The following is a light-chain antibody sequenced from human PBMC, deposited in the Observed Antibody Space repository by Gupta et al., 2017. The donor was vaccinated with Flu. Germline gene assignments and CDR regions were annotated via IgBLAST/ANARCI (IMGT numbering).Light chain of an antibody. Sequence: SYVPTQAPSVSVAPGPPARITCGEDHIDSKSVHWYQQKPGQATLLVVYDDSHRPSGVPERFSGSNSGNTATLTISRVETGDEADCYCQLWDGYSGHPVFGGGTKLIVL. CDR1: HIDSKS. V-gene: IGLV3-21*02. J-gene: IGLJ3*02. CDR3: QLWDGYSGHPV. CDR2: DDS.